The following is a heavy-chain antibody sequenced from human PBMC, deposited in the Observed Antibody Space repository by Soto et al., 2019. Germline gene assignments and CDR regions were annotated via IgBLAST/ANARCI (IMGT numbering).Heavy chain of an antibody. CDR2: IKQEGSEM. V-gene: IGHV3-7*02. D-gene: IGHD2-21*01. Sequence: PXGPRRVCGPACGTSFGNAWMGGVREAPGKGPGWVANIKQEGSEMNYVDSVKGRFTICRDNAENSLYLQMSSPRLADTAVYYCASPRHIGAWGQGTLVIVSS. CDR3: ASPRHIGA. CDR1: GTSFGNAW. J-gene: IGHJ5*02.